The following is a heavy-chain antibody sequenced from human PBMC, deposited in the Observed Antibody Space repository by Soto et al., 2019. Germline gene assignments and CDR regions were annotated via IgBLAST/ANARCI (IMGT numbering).Heavy chain of an antibody. CDR1: GYTFTSYD. J-gene: IGHJ4*02. CDR2: MNPNSGNT. V-gene: IGHV1-8*01. Sequence: QVQLVQSGAEVKKPGASLKVSCKASGYTFTSYDINWVRHATGQGLEWMGWMNPNSGNTGYAHNFQGRVSIPRNTSIITAYMELRSLRSDDTAVYYRAGGRADYFDYWSQGTPVTVTS. CDR3: AGGRADYFDY.